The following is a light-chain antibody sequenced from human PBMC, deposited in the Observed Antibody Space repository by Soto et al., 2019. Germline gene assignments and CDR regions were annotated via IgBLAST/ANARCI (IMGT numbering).Light chain of an antibody. J-gene: IGLJ1*01. CDR1: NSDIGNGYDS. CDR3: SSFTTDSTYV. Sequence: QSVLTQPASVSGSPGQSTTISCTGSNSDIGNGYDSVSWYQQHPGKVPKLMIYTVSSRPSGVSQRFSGSKSGNTASLTISGLQAEDEADYYCSSFTTDSTYVFGTGTKVTVL. CDR2: TVS. V-gene: IGLV2-14*01.